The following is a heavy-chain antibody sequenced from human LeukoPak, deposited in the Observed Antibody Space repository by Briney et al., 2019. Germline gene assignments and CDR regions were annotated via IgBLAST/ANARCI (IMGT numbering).Heavy chain of an antibody. D-gene: IGHD1-14*01. CDR3: VREPSYTGTWWYPDL. Sequence: GGSPRLSCVASGFIFSSYDMHWVRQATGKGLEWISAIDPAGNTWYSDSVKGRFTISRENARSSLFLQMNSLRAADTAVYYCVREPSYTGTWWYPDLWGRGTLVTVSS. CDR2: IDPAGNT. J-gene: IGHJ2*01. V-gene: IGHV3-13*01. CDR1: GFIFSSYD.